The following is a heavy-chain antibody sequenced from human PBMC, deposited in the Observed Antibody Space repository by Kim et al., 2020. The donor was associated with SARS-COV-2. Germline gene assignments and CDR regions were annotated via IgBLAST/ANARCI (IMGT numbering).Heavy chain of an antibody. CDR3: GRFGSGASPVPDDC. CDR1: GGSISGYF. J-gene: IGHJ4*02. Sequence: SETLSLTCTVSGGSISGYFWSWIQQPPGMGLEWIGYIYYDGSANYNPSLRSRVTISVDTSKNQFSLKLSSVTAADTAVYYCGRFGSGASPVPDDCWGQGTLVTVSS. CDR2: IYYDGSA. D-gene: IGHD3-10*01. V-gene: IGHV4-59*01.